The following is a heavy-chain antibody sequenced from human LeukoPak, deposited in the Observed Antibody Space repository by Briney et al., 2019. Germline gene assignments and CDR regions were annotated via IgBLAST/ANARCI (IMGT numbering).Heavy chain of an antibody. Sequence: GGSLRLSCEASGFTFSDSAMSWVRQAPGKGLEWVSVIYSGGSTYYADSVKGRFTISRDNSKNTLYLQMNSLRAEDTAVYYCAREGDGYNYSLWGQGTLVTVSS. J-gene: IGHJ4*02. V-gene: IGHV3-53*01. CDR2: IYSGGST. CDR3: AREGDGYNYSL. CDR1: GFTFSDSA. D-gene: IGHD5-24*01.